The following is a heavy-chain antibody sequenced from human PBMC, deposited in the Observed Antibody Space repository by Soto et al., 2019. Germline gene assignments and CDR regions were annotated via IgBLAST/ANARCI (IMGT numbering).Heavy chain of an antibody. CDR3: ARDRDFVQQWLAGSLDY. V-gene: IGHV3-30-3*01. CDR2: ISYDGSNK. D-gene: IGHD6-19*01. CDR1: GFTFSSYA. Sequence: QVQLVESGGGVVQPGRSLRLSCAASGFTFSSYAMHWVRQAPGKGLEWVAVISYDGSNKYYADSVKGRFTISRDNSKNTLYLRMNSLRAEDTAVYYCARDRDFVQQWLAGSLDYWGQGTLVTVSS. J-gene: IGHJ4*02.